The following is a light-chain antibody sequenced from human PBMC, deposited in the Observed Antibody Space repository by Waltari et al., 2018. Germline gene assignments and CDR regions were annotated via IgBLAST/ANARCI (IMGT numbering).Light chain of an antibody. CDR3: CSYAGSSIFLVV. V-gene: IGLV2-23*02. J-gene: IGLJ2*01. CDR2: EDS. CDR1: SRDVGSYNL. Sequence: QSALTQPASVSGSPGQSITISCTGTSRDVGSYNLVSWYQQHPGQAPKLMIYEDSKRPPGFCKRFSGSRAGHTDSLTISGLEAEDEADYYCCSYAGSSIFLVVFGGGTKLTVL.